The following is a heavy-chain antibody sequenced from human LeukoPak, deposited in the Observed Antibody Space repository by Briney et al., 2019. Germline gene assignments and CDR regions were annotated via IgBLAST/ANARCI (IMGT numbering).Heavy chain of an antibody. J-gene: IGHJ6*02. CDR2: ISESGGGT. V-gene: IGHV3-23*01. CDR3: AKSQLVRGGYYYYGMDV. CDR1: GFTFSDYA. D-gene: IGHD3-10*01. Sequence: GGSLRLSCAASGFTFSDYAMSWVRQTPGKGLEWVSGISESGGGTYYADSVKGRFAISRDNSKNTLYLQMNSLRVEDTAVYYCAKSQLVRGGYYYYGMDVWGQGTTVTVSS.